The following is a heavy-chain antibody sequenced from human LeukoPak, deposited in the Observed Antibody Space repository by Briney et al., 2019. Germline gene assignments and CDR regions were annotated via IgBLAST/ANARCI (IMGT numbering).Heavy chain of an antibody. D-gene: IGHD3-10*01. CDR3: ARPAHYYGSGSSLNWFDP. CDR1: GFTFSSYW. V-gene: IGHV3-7*01. Sequence: GGSLRLSCAASGFTFSSYWMSWVRQAPGKGLVWVANIKQDGSEKYYVDSVKGRFTISGDNAKNSLYLQMNSLRAEDTAVYYCARPAHYYGSGSSLNWFDPWGQGTLVTVSS. CDR2: IKQDGSEK. J-gene: IGHJ5*02.